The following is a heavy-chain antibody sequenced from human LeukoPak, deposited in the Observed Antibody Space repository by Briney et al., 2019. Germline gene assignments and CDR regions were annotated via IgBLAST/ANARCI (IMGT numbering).Heavy chain of an antibody. CDR1: GLTFSSYW. CDR3: ARKIATEDAFDI. CDR2: INSDGSST. V-gene: IGHV3-74*01. D-gene: IGHD1-1*01. J-gene: IGHJ3*02. Sequence: GGSLRLSCAASGLTFSSYWMHWVRQAPGKGLVWVSRINSDGSSTSYADSVKGRFPISRDNAKNTLHLQMNSLRAEDTAVYYCARKIATEDAFDIWGRGTMVTVSS.